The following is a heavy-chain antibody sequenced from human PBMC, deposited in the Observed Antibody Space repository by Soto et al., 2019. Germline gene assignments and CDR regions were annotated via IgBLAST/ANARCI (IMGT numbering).Heavy chain of an antibody. CDR2: ISYDGSNK. CDR3: ARVGDYVFWIGYPTIHYYYYYGMDV. Sequence: GGSLRLSCAASGFAFSSYAMHWVRQAPGKGLEWVAVISYDGSNKYYADSVKGRFTISRDNSKNTLYLQMNSLRAEDTAVYYCARVGDYVFWIGYPTIHYYYYYGMDVWGQGTTVTVSS. J-gene: IGHJ6*02. CDR1: GFAFSSYA. D-gene: IGHD3-3*01. V-gene: IGHV3-30-3*01.